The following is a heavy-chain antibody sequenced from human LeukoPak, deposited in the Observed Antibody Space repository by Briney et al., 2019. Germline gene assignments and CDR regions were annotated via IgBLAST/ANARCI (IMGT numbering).Heavy chain of an antibody. CDR1: GFTFSDYY. CDR3: ARRYSTSSVEDFDY. Sequence: KPGGSLRLSCAASGFTFSDYYMSWIRQAPGKGLEWLSYISSSGTTIYYADSVKGRFTISRDNAKNSLYLQMNSLRAEDTAVYYCARRYSTSSVEDFDYWGQGTLVTVSS. CDR2: ISSSGTTI. J-gene: IGHJ4*02. V-gene: IGHV3-11*04. D-gene: IGHD6-6*01.